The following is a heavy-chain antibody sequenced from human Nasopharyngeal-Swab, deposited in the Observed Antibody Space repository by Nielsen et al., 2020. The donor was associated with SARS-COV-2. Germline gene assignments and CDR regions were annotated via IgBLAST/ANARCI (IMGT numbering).Heavy chain of an antibody. D-gene: IGHD3-22*01. Sequence: PGKGLEWVSVIYSGGSTYYADSVKGRFTISRDNSKNTLCLQMNSLRAEDTAVYYCAREGTTYYYDSSGYYSEYYFDYWGQGTLVTVSS. J-gene: IGHJ4*02. CDR3: AREGTTYYYDSSGYYSEYYFDY. CDR2: IYSGGST. V-gene: IGHV3-53*01.